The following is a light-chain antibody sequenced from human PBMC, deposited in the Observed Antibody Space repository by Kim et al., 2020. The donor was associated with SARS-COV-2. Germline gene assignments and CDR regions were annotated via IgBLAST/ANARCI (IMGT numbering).Light chain of an antibody. CDR2: AAS. J-gene: IGKJ1*01. V-gene: IGKV1-17*01. CDR1: QGIRTD. Sequence: ASVGDRVTITGRASQGIRTDLAWYQQKAGKAPKRLIYAASILQSGVPSRFSGSGLGTEFTLTIDSLQSEDFATYYCLQHDSYPWTFGQGTKVDIK. CDR3: LQHDSYPWT.